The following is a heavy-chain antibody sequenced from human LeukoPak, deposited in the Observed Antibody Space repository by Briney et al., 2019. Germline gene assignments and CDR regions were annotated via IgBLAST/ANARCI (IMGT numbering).Heavy chain of an antibody. CDR1: GFTFSTYN. CDR3: ARGHYDVLTSSYKWTPDY. J-gene: IGHJ4*02. V-gene: IGHV3-21*06. D-gene: IGHD3-9*01. CDR2: ITSGGGYT. Sequence: GGSLRLSCAASGFTFSTYNMNWVRQAPGKGLKWVSSITSGGGYTYYADSVKGRFTTSRDNAKNSLSLRLDSLRAEDTAVYYCARGHYDVLTSSYKWTPDYWGQGTLVTVSS.